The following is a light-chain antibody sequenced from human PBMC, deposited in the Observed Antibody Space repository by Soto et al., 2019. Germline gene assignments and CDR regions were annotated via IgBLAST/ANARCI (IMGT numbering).Light chain of an antibody. Sequence: EIVLTQSPATLSLSPGERATLSCRASQSVSSYVAWYQQKPGQAPRLLIYDASNRAAGTPARFSGSGSGTDFTLTISSLEPEDFAIYSCQQRSDWPTFGPGTKVDIK. CDR3: QQRSDWPT. J-gene: IGKJ3*01. CDR1: QSVSSY. CDR2: DAS. V-gene: IGKV3-11*01.